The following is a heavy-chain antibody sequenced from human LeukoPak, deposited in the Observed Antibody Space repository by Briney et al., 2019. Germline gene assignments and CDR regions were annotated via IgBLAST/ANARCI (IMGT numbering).Heavy chain of an antibody. CDR1: GYTLTELS. J-gene: IGHJ4*02. CDR3: ATSLKPSRYFDWLLYFDY. V-gene: IGHV1-24*01. CDR2: FDPEDGET. Sequence: ASVKVSCKVSGYTLTELSVHWVRQAPGKGLEWMGGFDPEDGETIYAQKFQGRVTMTEDTSTDTAYMELSSLRSEDTAVYYCATSLKPSRYFDWLLYFDYWGQGTLVTVSS. D-gene: IGHD3-9*01.